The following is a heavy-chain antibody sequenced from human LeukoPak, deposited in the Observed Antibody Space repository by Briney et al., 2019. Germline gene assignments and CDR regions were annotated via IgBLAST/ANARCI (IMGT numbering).Heavy chain of an antibody. CDR1: GGTFSSYA. J-gene: IGHJ4*02. CDR3: AREDDYYDSSGYIDY. V-gene: IGHV1-69*04. D-gene: IGHD3-22*01. Sequence: SVKVSCKASGGTFSSYAISWVRQAPGQGLEWMGRIIPILGIANYAQKFQGRVTITADKSTSTAYMELSSLRSEDTAVYYCAREDDYYDSSGYIDYWGQGTLVTVSS. CDR2: IIPILGIA.